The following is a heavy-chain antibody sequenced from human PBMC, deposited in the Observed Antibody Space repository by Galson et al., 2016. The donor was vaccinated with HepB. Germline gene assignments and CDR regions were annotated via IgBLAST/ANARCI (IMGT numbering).Heavy chain of an antibody. CDR1: GGIFSSYA. Sequence: SVKVSCKASGGIFSSYAMSWVRQAPGHGLEWVGGIIRMFGTVNYARKFQGRVTISADDSASTVYMELSGLRSDDTAVYYCARSQIVATFTGFAYWGQGTRVTVPP. CDR2: IIRMFGTV. CDR3: ARSQIVATFTGFAY. D-gene: IGHD5-12*01. J-gene: IGHJ4*02. V-gene: IGHV1-69*13.